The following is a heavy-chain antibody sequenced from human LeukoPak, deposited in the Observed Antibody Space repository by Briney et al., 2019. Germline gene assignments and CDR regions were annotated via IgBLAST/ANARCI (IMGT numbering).Heavy chain of an antibody. Sequence: SETLSLTCTVSGGSISSYYWSWIRQPPGKGLEWIGYIYYSGSTNYNPSLKSRVTISVDTSKNQFSLKLSSVTAADTAVYYCARDIVIAAAGSGSDAFDIWGQGTMVTVSS. D-gene: IGHD6-13*01. CDR1: GGSISSYY. J-gene: IGHJ3*02. V-gene: IGHV4-59*12. CDR3: ARDIVIAAAGSGSDAFDI. CDR2: IYYSGST.